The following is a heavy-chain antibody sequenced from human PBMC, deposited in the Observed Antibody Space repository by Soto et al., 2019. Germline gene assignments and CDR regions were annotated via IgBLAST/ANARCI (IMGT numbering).Heavy chain of an antibody. D-gene: IGHD6-19*01. Sequence: GASVKVSCKASGYTFTSYYMHWVRQAPGQGLEWMGIINPSGGSTSYAQKFQGRVTMTRDTSTSTVYMGLSSLRSEDTAVYYCARDSSGWYYWFDPWGQGTLVTVSS. CDR3: ARDSSGWYYWFDP. V-gene: IGHV1-46*03. CDR2: INPSGGST. CDR1: GYTFTSYY. J-gene: IGHJ5*02.